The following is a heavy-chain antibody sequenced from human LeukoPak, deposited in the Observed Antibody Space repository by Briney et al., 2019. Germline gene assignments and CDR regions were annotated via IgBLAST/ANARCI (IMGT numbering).Heavy chain of an antibody. CDR3: ARGENGSFDR. V-gene: IGHV3-11*01. D-gene: IGHD5-24*01. J-gene: IGHJ4*02. CDR2: ISSTGGDK. Sequence: GGSLRLSCKGSGVTFEDYYLSWIRQAPGKGLEWISYISSTGGDKFYADLVKGRFIISRDNAMNSVYMEMNDLTAEDTAFYYCARGENGSFDRWGQGTLVIVSS. CDR1: GVTFEDYY.